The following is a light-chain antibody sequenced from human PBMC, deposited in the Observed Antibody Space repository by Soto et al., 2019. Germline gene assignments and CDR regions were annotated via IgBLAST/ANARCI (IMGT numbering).Light chain of an antibody. CDR2: VSS. CDR3: QQDNTFPRT. CDR1: QDISSW. V-gene: IGKV1-12*01. Sequence: DIQMTQSPSSVSASVGDRVTITCRASQDISSWLGWYQQKPGKAPKLLIYVSSTLQSGVPSRFSGSGSGTEFTLTISSLQHEDFETYYCQQDNTFPRTLGQGTKVDIK. J-gene: IGKJ1*01.